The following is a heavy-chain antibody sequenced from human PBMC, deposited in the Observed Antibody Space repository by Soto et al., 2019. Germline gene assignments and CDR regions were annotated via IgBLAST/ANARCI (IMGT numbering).Heavy chain of an antibody. CDR3: ARDVFCGGAPACPDMDV. V-gene: IGHV1-18*04. J-gene: IGHJ6*02. CDR2: ISGYNGNT. D-gene: IGHD2-21*01. CDR1: GYTFIGYS. Sequence: SVKVSCKASGYTFIGYSITWVRQAPGQGLEWMGRISGYNGNTNYARTLRGRLTLTTDTSTSTAYMELRILTSDDTAVYYCARDVFCGGAPACPDMDVWGQGTRVTVYS.